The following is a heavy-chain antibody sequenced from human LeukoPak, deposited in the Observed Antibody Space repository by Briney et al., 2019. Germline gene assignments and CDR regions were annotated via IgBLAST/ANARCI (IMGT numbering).Heavy chain of an antibody. CDR3: AKTRPLDSSSWSHGDY. CDR2: ISGSGDST. V-gene: IGHV3-23*01. D-gene: IGHD6-13*01. J-gene: IGHJ4*02. Sequence: QAGGSLRLSCATSGFTFSSYAMSWVRQAPGKGLEWVSAISGSGDSTYYGDSVKGRFTISRDNSKNTLCLQMNSLRAEDTAVYYCAKTRPLDSSSWSHGDYWGQGTLVTVSS. CDR1: GFTFSSYA.